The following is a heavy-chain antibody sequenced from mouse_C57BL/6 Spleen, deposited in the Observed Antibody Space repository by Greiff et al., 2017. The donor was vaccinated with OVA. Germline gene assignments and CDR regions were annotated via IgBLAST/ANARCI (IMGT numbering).Heavy chain of an antibody. J-gene: IGHJ1*03. D-gene: IGHD1-1*01. Sequence: VQVVESGAELVRPGTSVKVSCKASGYAFTSYLIEWVKQRPGQGLEWIGVINPGSGGTNYNEKFKGKATLTADKSSSTAYMQLSSLTSEDAAVYFCARFTTVVDWYFDVWGTGTTVTVSS. CDR2: INPGSGGT. CDR1: GYAFTSYL. V-gene: IGHV1-54*01. CDR3: ARFTTVVDWYFDV.